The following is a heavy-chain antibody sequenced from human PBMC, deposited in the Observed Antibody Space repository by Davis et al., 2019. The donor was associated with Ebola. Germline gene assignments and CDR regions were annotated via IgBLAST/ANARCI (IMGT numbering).Heavy chain of an antibody. Sequence: PGGSLRLSCAASGFTFSDYWMSWVRQAPGKGPEWVANVKVDGSEKYYVDSVRGRFTISRDNAKNSLYLQMNSLRPEDTAVYYCARANGYSLDYWGQGTLVTVSS. CDR1: GFTFSDYW. CDR2: VKVDGSEK. J-gene: IGHJ4*02. V-gene: IGHV3-7*03. CDR3: ARANGYSLDY. D-gene: IGHD5-18*01.